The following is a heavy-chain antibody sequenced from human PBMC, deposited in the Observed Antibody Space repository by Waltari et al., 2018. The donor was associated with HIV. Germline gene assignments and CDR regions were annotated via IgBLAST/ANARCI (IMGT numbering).Heavy chain of an antibody. CDR3: ARGDGDRPRRSVDV. J-gene: IGHJ6*02. CDR1: GGSISSDNYY. CDR2: IFYSGRT. Sequence: QVQLQQPGPGLVKPSQTLSLTCTVSGGSISSDNYYWNWIRQHPGEGLGWIGYIFYSGRTYYNPSRKSRVTSSVDTSKNQCSLKLNAVTAADTAGYYCARGDGDRPRRSVDVWGQGTTVTVSS. V-gene: IGHV4-31*03.